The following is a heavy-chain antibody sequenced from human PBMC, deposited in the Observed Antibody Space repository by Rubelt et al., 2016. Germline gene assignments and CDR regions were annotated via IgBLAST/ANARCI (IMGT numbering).Heavy chain of an antibody. J-gene: IGHJ4*02. Sequence: QVQLVQSGAEVKKPGASVKVSCKASGYTFTRYAMHWVRQAPGQRLEWMGWINAGNGNTKYSQKFQGRVTITRDTSASTAYMELSSLRSEDTAVYYCARYYYDSSGYVYFDYWGQGTLVTVSS. CDR3: ARYYYDSSGYVYFDY. CDR2: INAGNGNT. D-gene: IGHD3-22*01. V-gene: IGHV1-3*01. CDR1: GYTFTRYA.